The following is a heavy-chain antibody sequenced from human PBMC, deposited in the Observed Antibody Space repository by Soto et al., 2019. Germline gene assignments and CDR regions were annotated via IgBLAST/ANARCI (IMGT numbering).Heavy chain of an antibody. CDR3: ARGLYEYQLLFGY. D-gene: IGHD2-2*01. Sequence: SETLSLTCAVYGGSFSGYYWSWIRQPPGKGLEWIGEINHSGSTNYNPSLKSRVTISVDTSKNQFSLKLSSVTAADTAVYYCARGLYEYQLLFGYWGQGTLVTVSS. V-gene: IGHV4-34*01. J-gene: IGHJ4*02. CDR1: GGSFSGYY. CDR2: INHSGST.